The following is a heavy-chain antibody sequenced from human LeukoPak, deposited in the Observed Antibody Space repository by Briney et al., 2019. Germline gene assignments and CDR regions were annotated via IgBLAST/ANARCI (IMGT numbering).Heavy chain of an antibody. V-gene: IGHV3-23*01. J-gene: IGHJ4*02. CDR1: GFSFSNYA. Sequence: QTGGSLRLSCTASGFSFSNYAMTWVRQAPGKGLEWVSLITKNGDDSYADAVKGRFTISRDNAKNTLYLHLNSLRPEDTALYFCAKVRIEIDIDFDFWGQGTLVTVSS. CDR2: ITKNGDDS. CDR3: AKVRIEIDIDFDF. D-gene: IGHD2-15*01.